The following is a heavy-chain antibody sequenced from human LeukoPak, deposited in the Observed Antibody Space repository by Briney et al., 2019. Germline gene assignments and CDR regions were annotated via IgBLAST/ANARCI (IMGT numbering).Heavy chain of an antibody. CDR1: GFTFSSYW. V-gene: IGHV3-7*05. D-gene: IGHD3-10*01. CDR2: IKHDGSEK. Sequence: GGSLRLSCAASGFTFSSYWMSWVRQAPGKGLEWVANIKHDGSEKYYVDSVKGRFTISRDNAKNSLYLQMNSLGAEDTAVYYCARDHYSMVRGLDAFDIWGQGTMVTVSS. J-gene: IGHJ3*02. CDR3: ARDHYSMVRGLDAFDI.